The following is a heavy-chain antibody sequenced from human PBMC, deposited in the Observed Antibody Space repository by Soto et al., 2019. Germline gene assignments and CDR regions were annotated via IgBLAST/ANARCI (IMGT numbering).Heavy chain of an antibody. J-gene: IGHJ6*04. CDR3: ARRGGTLTASHYWCHVDL. CDR1: GASISDSSYY. CDR2: IFHNGTT. D-gene: IGHD2-8*02. V-gene: IGHV4-39*01. Sequence: QLQLQESGSGLLKPSETLSLTCAVSGASISDSSYYWGWIRQPPGKGLEWIGSIFHNGTTYYNPSLTSRLTTSAETSKSTYSLKVTSVTAAGTAVYCGARRGGTLTASHYWCHVDLWGKATAVTVSP.